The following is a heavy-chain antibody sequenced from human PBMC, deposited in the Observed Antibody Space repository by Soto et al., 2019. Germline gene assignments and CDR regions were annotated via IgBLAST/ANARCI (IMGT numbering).Heavy chain of an antibody. D-gene: IGHD3-22*01. CDR1: GGSISSGDYY. Sequence: QVQLQESGPGLVKPSQTLSLTCTVSGGSISSGDYYWSWIRQPPGKGLEWIGYIYYSGSTYYNPSLTSRVTISVDTSKNQFSLKLSSVTAADTAVYYCARNYPPDSSGYSDDAFDIWGQGTMVTVSS. CDR2: IYYSGST. CDR3: ARNYPPDSSGYSDDAFDI. V-gene: IGHV4-30-4*01. J-gene: IGHJ3*02.